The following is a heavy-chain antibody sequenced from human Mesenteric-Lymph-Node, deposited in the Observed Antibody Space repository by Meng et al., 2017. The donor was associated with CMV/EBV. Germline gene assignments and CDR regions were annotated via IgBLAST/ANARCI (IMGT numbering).Heavy chain of an antibody. J-gene: IGHJ6*02. CDR2: VNHSGTT. CDR3: ARVPARGNGMDV. CDR1: GGSFSGYY. Sequence: SETLSLTCAVYGGSFSGYYWNWIRQPPGKGLEWIGEVNHSGTTNYNPSLKSRVTISVDTSKNQFSLKVNSVTAADTAVYYCARVPARGNGMDVWGQGTTVTVSS. D-gene: IGHD2-2*01. V-gene: IGHV4-34*01.